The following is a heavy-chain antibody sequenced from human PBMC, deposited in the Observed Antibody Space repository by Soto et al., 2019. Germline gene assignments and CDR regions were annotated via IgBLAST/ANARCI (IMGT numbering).Heavy chain of an antibody. V-gene: IGHV4-34*01. CDR2: INHSGST. CDR3: ARERYCSSTSCYRVATINGRGNWFDP. J-gene: IGHJ5*02. D-gene: IGHD2-2*01. Sequence: SETLSLTCAVYGGSFSGYYWSWIRQPPGKGLEWIGEINHSGSTNYNPSLKSRVTISVDTSKNQFSLKLSSVTAADTAVYYCARERYCSSTSCYRVATINGRGNWFDPWGQGTLVTVSS. CDR1: GGSFSGYY.